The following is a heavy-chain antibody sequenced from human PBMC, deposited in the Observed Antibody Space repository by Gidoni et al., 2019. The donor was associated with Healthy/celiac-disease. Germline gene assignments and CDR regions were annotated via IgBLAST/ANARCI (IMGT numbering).Heavy chain of an antibody. D-gene: IGHD3-22*01. Sequence: QVQLQESGPGLVKPSATLSLTCTVSGGSISSYYWSWIRQHTGKGLEWIGYIYYSGSTNYNTSLKSRVTISVDTSKNQCSLKLSSVTAADTAVYYCASFIHSYYYDSSGYSGPGPYYFDYWGQGTLVTVSS. CDR2: IYYSGST. J-gene: IGHJ4*02. CDR1: GGSISSYY. V-gene: IGHV4-59*08. CDR3: ASFIHSYYYDSSGYSGPGPYYFDY.